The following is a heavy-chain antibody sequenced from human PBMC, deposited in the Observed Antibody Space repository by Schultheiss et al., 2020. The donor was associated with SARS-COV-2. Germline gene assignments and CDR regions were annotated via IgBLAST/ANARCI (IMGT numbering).Heavy chain of an antibody. J-gene: IGHJ3*01. D-gene: IGHD3-22*01. V-gene: IGHV4-39*01. CDR2: INHSGST. CDR3: ARQEGYYYDSSGYYY. Sequence: SETLSLTCTVSGGSISSANYFWSWLRQPPGKGLEWIGEINHSGSTNYNPSLKSRVTISVDTSKNQFSLKLSSVTAADTAVYYCARQEGYYYDSSGYYYWGQGTMVTVSS. CDR1: GGSISSANYF.